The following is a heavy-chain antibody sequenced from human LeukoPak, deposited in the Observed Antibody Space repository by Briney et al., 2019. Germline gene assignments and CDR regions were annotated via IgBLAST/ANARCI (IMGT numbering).Heavy chain of an antibody. CDR1: GGSISSSTSY. Sequence: SETLSLTCTVSGGSISSSTSYWVWLRQPPRKGLEWIGYIYYSGRTYYNPFLKSRLTISVDTSKNQFSLKLSSVTAADTAVYYCASLRVTTYYFDYWGQGTLVTVSS. V-gene: IGHV4-39*01. CDR2: IYYSGRT. J-gene: IGHJ4*02. CDR3: ASLRVTTYYFDY. D-gene: IGHD2-21*02.